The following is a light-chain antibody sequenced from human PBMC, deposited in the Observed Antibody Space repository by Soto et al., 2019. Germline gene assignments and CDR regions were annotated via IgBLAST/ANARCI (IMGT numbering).Light chain of an antibody. CDR3: QLWDSGSDHVV. J-gene: IGLJ3*02. CDR1: NIGSKS. Sequence: SYELTQPPSVSVAPGQTATVICGGNNIGSKSVHWYLQKPGQAPVMVVRDDTGRALGSTERFYGSNSGNTGTLTISRVEAGDEADYYCQLWDSGSDHVVFGGGTKVTVL. V-gene: IGLV3-21*02. CDR2: DDT.